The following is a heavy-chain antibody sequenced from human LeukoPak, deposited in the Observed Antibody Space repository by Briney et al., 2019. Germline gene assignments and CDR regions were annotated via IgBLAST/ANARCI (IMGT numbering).Heavy chain of an antibody. CDR2: IYYSGST. D-gene: IGHD6-19*01. J-gene: IGHJ4*02. V-gene: IGHV4-39*01. Sequence: SETLSLTCTVSGGSISSSSYYWGWIRQPPGKGLEWIASIYYSGSTYYNPSLKSRVTISVDTSRNQFSLKLSSVTAADTAVYYCASLAVAGLSEGYWGQGTLVIVSS. CDR3: ASLAVAGLSEGY. CDR1: GGSISSSSYY.